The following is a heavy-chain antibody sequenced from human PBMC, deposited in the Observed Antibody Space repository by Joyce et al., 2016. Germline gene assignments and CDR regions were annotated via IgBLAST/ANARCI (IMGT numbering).Heavy chain of an antibody. D-gene: IGHD2-8*01. Sequence: EVQLVESGGGLVKPGGSLRLSCAASGFPFSSYSISWVRQAPGKGLEWVSSLSSSSSYIKYTDSVKGRFTISRDNAKNSLYLQMNSLRVEDTAVYYCARSSYTNGIFDYWGQGTLVTVSS. V-gene: IGHV3-21*01. CDR3: ARSSYTNGIFDY. CDR2: LSSSSSYI. CDR1: GFPFSSYS. J-gene: IGHJ4*02.